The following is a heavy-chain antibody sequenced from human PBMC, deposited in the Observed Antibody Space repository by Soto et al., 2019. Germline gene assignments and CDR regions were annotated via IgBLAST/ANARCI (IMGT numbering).Heavy chain of an antibody. CDR1: GVTFSSYG. CDR3: AREDSGSWDGFDY. CDR2: IWYDGSNK. D-gene: IGHD6-13*01. V-gene: IGHV3-33*01. J-gene: IGHJ4*02. Sequence: QVQLVESGGGVVQPGRSLRLSCAASGVTFSSYGMHWVRQAPGKGLEWVAVIWYDGSNKYYADSVKGRFTISRDNSKNTLYLQMNSLRAEDTAVYYCAREDSGSWDGFDYWGQGTLVTVAS.